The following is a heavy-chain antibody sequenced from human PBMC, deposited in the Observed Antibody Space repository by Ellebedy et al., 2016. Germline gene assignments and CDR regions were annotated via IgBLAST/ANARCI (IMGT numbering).Heavy chain of an antibody. CDR1: EFSFSSYA. Sequence: GESLKISXAASEFSFSSYAMTWVRQAPGKGLEWVAAISGSGASTYYADSVKGRFTISRDNSKSTLYVQMNNLRAGDTAIYYCAKDECGNYCTVDSWGQGTLVTVSS. J-gene: IGHJ4*02. CDR2: ISGSGAST. CDR3: AKDECGNYCTVDS. D-gene: IGHD3-22*01. V-gene: IGHV3-23*01.